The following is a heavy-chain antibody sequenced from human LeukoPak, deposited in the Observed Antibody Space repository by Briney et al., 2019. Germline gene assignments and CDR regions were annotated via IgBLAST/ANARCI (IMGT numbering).Heavy chain of an antibody. J-gene: IGHJ5*02. CDR2: IIPIFGTV. CDR1: GGTFSSYA. D-gene: IGHD5-24*01. V-gene: IGHV1-69*05. CDR3: ARDNSVRDEAWWFNP. Sequence: GASVKVSCKASGGTFSSYAISWVRQAPGQGLEWMGGIIPIFGTVNYAQKFQGRVTLTRDMSTSTDYLELSSLRSEDTAVYYCARDNSVRDEAWWFNPWGQGTLVTVSS.